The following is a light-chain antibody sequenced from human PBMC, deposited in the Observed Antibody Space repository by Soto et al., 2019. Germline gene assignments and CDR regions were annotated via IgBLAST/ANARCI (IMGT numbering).Light chain of an antibody. CDR3: QQSSGSPIA. V-gene: IGKV3-20*01. Sequence: EVVLTQSPGTLSLSPEERATLSCRTSQSVSSDYLTWYQQKPGQAPRLLIYGGSSRATGIPDRFSGSGSGTDFTLTISRLEPQDFAVYYCQQSSGSPIAFGQGTRLEIK. CDR2: GGS. J-gene: IGKJ5*01. CDR1: QSVSSDY.